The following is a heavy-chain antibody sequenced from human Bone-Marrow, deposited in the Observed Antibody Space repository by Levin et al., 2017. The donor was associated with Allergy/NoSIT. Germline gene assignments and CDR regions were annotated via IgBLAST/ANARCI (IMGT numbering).Heavy chain of an antibody. J-gene: IGHJ4*02. D-gene: IGHD4-17*01. CDR3: AREFYGDYPNFDS. V-gene: IGHV3-7*01. CDR1: GFSFSYYS. CDR2: IKEDGSEK. Sequence: HPGGSLRLSCAASGFSFSYYSMSWVRQAPGKGLEWVANIKEDGSEKYYLDSVKGRFTISRNDAENSLNLQMNSLRAEDTAVYYCAREFYGDYPNFDSWGQGTLVTVSS.